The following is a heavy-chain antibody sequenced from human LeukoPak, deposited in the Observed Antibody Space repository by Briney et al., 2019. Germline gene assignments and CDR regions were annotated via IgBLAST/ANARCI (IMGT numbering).Heavy chain of an antibody. D-gene: IGHD2-2*01. CDR3: ASRSPDIVVVPAAKANYYGMDV. CDR1: GFTFSSYW. CDR2: IKQDGSEK. V-gene: IGHV3-7*03. Sequence: GGSLRLSCAASGFTFSSYWMSWVRQAPGKGLEWVANIKQDGSEKYYVDSVKGRFTISRDNAKNSLYLQMNSLRAEDTAVYYCASRSPDIVVVPAAKANYYGMDVWGQGTTVTVSS. J-gene: IGHJ6*02.